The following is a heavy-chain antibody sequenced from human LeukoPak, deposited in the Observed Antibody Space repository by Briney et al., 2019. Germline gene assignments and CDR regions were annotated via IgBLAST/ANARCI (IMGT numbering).Heavy chain of an antibody. Sequence: PSETLSLTCAVYGGSFSGYYWSWIRQPPGKGLEWIGEINHSGSTNYNPSLKSRVTISVDTSKNQFSLKLSSVTAADTAVHYCARGPHHGLLLLQYNWFDPWGQGTLVTVSS. J-gene: IGHJ5*02. V-gene: IGHV4-34*01. CDR1: GGSFSGYY. D-gene: IGHD3-22*01. CDR2: INHSGST. CDR3: ARGPHHGLLLLQYNWFDP.